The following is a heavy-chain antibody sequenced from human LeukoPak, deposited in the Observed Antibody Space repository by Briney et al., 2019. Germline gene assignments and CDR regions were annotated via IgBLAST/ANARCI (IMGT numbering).Heavy chain of an antibody. Sequence: GGSLRLSCAASGFTFNNYWMWWVRQASGKGLEWVANVNPAGNDKYYLDSVEGRFTISRGNAKNSLYLQMNSLRAEDTAVYYCVRVQVVVPSAFDYCDYWGQGTLVTVSS. CDR2: VNPAGNDK. J-gene: IGHJ4*02. CDR3: VRVQVVVPSAFDYCDY. CDR1: GFTFNNYW. D-gene: IGHD2-15*01. V-gene: IGHV3-7*01.